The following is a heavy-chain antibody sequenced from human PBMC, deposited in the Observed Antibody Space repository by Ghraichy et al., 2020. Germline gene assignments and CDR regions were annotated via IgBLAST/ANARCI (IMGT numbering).Heavy chain of an antibody. CDR3: ARLPVFEWFPGTYYYGMDV. V-gene: IGHV4-59*01. CDR2: IYYSGST. D-gene: IGHD3-3*01. Sequence: SETLSLTCTVSGGSISSYYWSWIRQPPGKGLEWIGYIYYSGSTNYNPSLKSRVTISVDTSKNQFSLKLSSVTAADTAVYYCARLPVFEWFPGTYYYGMDVWGQGTTVTVSS. J-gene: IGHJ6*02. CDR1: GGSISSYY.